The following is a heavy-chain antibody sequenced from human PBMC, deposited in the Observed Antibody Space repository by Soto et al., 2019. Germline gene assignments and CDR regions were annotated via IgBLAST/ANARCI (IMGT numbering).Heavy chain of an antibody. J-gene: IGHJ3*02. CDR1: GFSLSTSGVG. D-gene: IGHD6-19*01. CDR2: IYWDDDK. Sequence: QITLKESGPPLVKPTQTLTLTCTFSGFSLSTSGVGVGWIRQPPGKALEWLALIYWDDDKRYSPSLKSRLTLTKDTSKNQVVLKMTNMDPVDTATYYCAHILSGWYPTRHNAFDIWGQGTMVTVSS. CDR3: AHILSGWYPTRHNAFDI. V-gene: IGHV2-5*02.